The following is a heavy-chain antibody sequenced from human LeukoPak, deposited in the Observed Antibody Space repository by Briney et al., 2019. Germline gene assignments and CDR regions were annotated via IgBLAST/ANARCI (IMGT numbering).Heavy chain of an antibody. CDR3: ARDQDTAMLFDY. CDR2: ISSSSSYI. V-gene: IGHV3-21*01. J-gene: IGHJ4*02. D-gene: IGHD5-18*01. CDR1: GFTFSSYS. Sequence: GGSLRLSCAASGFTFSSYSMNWVRQAPGKGLEWVSSISSSSSYIYYADSVRGRFTISRDNAKNSLYLQMSSLRAEDTAVYYCARDQDTAMLFDYWGQGTLVTVSS.